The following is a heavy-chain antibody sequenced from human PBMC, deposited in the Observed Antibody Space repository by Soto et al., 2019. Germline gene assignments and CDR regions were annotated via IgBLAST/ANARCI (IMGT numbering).Heavy chain of an antibody. D-gene: IGHD6-13*01. J-gene: IGHJ1*01. CDR2: IWYDGSNK. Sequence: QVQLVESGGGVVQPGRSLRLSCAASGFIFSTYAMHWVRQAPGKGPEWVAVIWYDGSNKYYADSVKGRFTISRDNSKTTLYLQMHILRAEATAVYYCARPYSSNAAEATEYFQHWGQGTLVSVSS. CDR3: ARPYSSNAAEATEYFQH. CDR1: GFIFSTYA. V-gene: IGHV3-33*01.